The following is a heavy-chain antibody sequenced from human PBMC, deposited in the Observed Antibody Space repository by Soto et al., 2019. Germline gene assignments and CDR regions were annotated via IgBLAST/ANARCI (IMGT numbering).Heavy chain of an antibody. D-gene: IGHD2-8*01. CDR3: AKNGQPPYYYYGMDD. J-gene: IGHJ6*02. CDR2: ISGYNGDT. Sequence: QGQLVQSGPEVKKPGASVKVSCKTSGYTFSRYGISWVRQAPGQGLEWMGWISGYNGDTNYAQKVQGRVTMTIDTSTYTAYMELRSLTSDDTAIYYCAKNGQPPYYYYGMDDWGQGTTVTVSS. V-gene: IGHV1-18*01. CDR1: GYTFSRYG.